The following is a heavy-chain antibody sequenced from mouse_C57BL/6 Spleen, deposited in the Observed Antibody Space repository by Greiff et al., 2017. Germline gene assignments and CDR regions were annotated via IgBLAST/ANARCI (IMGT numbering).Heavy chain of an antibody. V-gene: IGHV1-53*01. CDR3: ARSKVITKVVATGDY. CDR2: INPSNGGT. D-gene: IGHD1-1*01. Sequence: QVQLQQPGTELVKPGASVKLSCTASGYTFTSYWMPWVTQRPGQGLEWIGNINPSNGGTNYNEKFKSKATLTVDKSSSTAYMQLSSLTSEDSAVYYCARSKVITKVVATGDYWGQGTTLTVSS. J-gene: IGHJ2*01. CDR1: GYTFTSYW.